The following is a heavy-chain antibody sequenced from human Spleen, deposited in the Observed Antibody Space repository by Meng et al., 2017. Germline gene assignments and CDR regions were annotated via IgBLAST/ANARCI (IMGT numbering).Heavy chain of an antibody. CDR1: GYPFTAYY. D-gene: IGHD2-21*01. Sequence: QGQVVQSGAGVKGPGASVNVSCKPSGYPFTAYYIHWVRQAPGQGLEWMGHIIPNSGDTLYAPKFQGRVSMTADTSIGTAYVELSGLRSDDTAIYYCVRDENISLGKLFGDYWGQGTLVTVSS. J-gene: IGHJ4*02. V-gene: IGHV1-2*06. CDR3: VRDENISLGKLFGDY. CDR2: IIPNSGDT.